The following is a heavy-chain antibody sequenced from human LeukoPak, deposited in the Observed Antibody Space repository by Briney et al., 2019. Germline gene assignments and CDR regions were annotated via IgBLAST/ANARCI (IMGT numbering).Heavy chain of an antibody. CDR2: ISSNGGST. V-gene: IGHV3-64D*06. D-gene: IGHD3-22*01. CDR1: GSTFRSYV. J-gene: IGHJ4*02. CDR3: VKGNNYDSSGYQFDY. Sequence: GGSLRLSCSASGSTFRSYVMYWVRQAPGKGLEYVSVISSNGGSTNYADSVKGRFTISRDNSKNTLYLQMSSLRAEDTAVYYCVKGNNYDSSGYQFDYWGQGTLVTVSS.